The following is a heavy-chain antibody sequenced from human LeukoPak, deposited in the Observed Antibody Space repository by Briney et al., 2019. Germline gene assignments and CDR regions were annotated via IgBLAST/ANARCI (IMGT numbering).Heavy chain of an antibody. D-gene: IGHD6-13*01. Sequence: ASVKVSCKASGYTFTSYYMHWVRQAPAQGLEWMGIINPSGGNTSYAQKFQGRVTMTRDMSTSTVYMELSSLRSEDTAVYYCARGGYSNRNWFDPWGQGTLVTVSS. J-gene: IGHJ5*02. CDR1: GYTFTSYY. V-gene: IGHV1-46*01. CDR2: INPSGGNT. CDR3: ARGGYSNRNWFDP.